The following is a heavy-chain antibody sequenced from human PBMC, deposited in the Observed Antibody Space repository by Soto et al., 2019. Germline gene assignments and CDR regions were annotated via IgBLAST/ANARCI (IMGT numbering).Heavy chain of an antibody. Sequence: EVQLLESGGGLVQPGGSLRLSCAASGFTFSSYAMSWVRQAPGKGLEWVSAISGSGGSTYYADSVKGRFTISRDNSKNTLYLQMNSLRAEDAAVYYWAKDSYDYIWGSYRATYGFDPWGQGTLVTVSS. J-gene: IGHJ5*02. D-gene: IGHD3-16*02. CDR1: GFTFSSYA. V-gene: IGHV3-23*01. CDR3: AKDSYDYIWGSYRATYGFDP. CDR2: ISGSGGST.